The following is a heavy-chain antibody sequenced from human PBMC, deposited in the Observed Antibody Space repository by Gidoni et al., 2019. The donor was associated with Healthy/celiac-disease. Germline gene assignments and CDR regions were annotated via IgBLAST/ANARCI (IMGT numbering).Heavy chain of an antibody. Sequence: QVQLVESGGGVVQPGRSLRLSCAASGFTFSSYGIHWVRQAPGKGLEWVAVISYDGSNKYYADSVKGRFTISRDNSKNTLYLQMNSLRAEDTAVYYCAKDPLPGGRLGELSSFFDYWGQGTLVTVSS. CDR3: AKDPLPGGRLGELSSFFDY. CDR1: GFTFSSYG. V-gene: IGHV3-30*18. D-gene: IGHD3-16*02. J-gene: IGHJ4*02. CDR2: ISYDGSNK.